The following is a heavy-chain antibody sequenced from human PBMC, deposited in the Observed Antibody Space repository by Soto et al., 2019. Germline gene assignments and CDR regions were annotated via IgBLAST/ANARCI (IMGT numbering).Heavy chain of an antibody. J-gene: IGHJ6*02. D-gene: IGHD6-6*01. Sequence: QPGGSLRLSCAASGFTFSNYSMSWVRQAPGKGLEWVSGMNSGGRSYYADSVKGRFTISRDTSKNMLYLQMNSLRADDTAVFYCAKALQYSSSRDYFYYGMDVWGQGTTVTVSS. CDR3: AKALQYSSSRDYFYYGMDV. CDR2: MNSGGRS. V-gene: IGHV3-23*01. CDR1: GFTFSNYS.